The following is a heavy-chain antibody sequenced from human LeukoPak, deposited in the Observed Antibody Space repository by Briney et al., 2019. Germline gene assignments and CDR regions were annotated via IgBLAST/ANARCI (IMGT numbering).Heavy chain of an antibody. Sequence: PSETLSLTCTVSGGSISGSYWSWIRQPPGKGLEWIAYMYNSGSTKYNPSLKSRVTISIDTSKNQFSLKLSSLTAGDTAIYYCARGIECCGDYRYWGQGILLSVCS. CDR3: ARGIECCGDYRY. D-gene: IGHD4-17*01. CDR1: GGSISGSY. CDR2: MYNSGST. J-gene: IGHJ4*02. V-gene: IGHV4-59*01.